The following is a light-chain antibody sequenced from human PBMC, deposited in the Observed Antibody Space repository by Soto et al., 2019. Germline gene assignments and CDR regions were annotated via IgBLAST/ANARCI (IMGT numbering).Light chain of an antibody. V-gene: IGKV3-11*01. CDR1: QSVSSY. J-gene: IGKJ1*01. Sequence: EIVLTQSPATLSLSPGERATLSCRASQSVSSYLAWYQQKPGQAPSLLIYDASNRATGIPARFSGSGSGTDFTLTISSLEPEDFAGYYCQQRSNWPRGTFGQGTKVDIK. CDR2: DAS. CDR3: QQRSNWPRGT.